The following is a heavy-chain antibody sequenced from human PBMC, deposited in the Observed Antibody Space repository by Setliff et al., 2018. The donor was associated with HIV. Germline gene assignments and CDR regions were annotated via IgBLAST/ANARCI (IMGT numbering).Heavy chain of an antibody. CDR3: ARDQSDWFY. V-gene: IGHV4-34*01. CDR1: GGSVSGHY. D-gene: IGHD3-3*01. CDR2: ITPTGDT. Sequence: SETLSLTCAVYGGSVSGHYWGWFRQPPGKGLEWIGEITPTGDTNYIPSLKSRVAMSLDTSKNQFSLKLRSVTAADTAVYYCARDQSDWFYWGQGTLVTVS. J-gene: IGHJ4*02.